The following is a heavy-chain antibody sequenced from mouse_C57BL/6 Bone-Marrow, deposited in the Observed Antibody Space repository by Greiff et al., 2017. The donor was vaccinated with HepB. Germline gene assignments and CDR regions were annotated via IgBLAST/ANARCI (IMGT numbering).Heavy chain of an antibody. V-gene: IGHV7-1*01. CDR2: SRNKANDYTT. Sequence: EVMLVESGGGLVQSGRSLRLSCATSGFTFSDFYMEWVRQAPGKGLEWIAASRNKANDYTTEYSASVKGRFIVSRDTSQSILYLQMNALRAEDTAIYYCAREPQYYGSSYWYFDVWGTGTTVTVSS. D-gene: IGHD1-1*01. J-gene: IGHJ1*03. CDR1: GFTFSDFY. CDR3: AREPQYYGSSYWYFDV.